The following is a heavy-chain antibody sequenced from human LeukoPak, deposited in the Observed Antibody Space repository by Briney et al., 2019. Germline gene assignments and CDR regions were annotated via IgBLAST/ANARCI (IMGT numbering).Heavy chain of an antibody. Sequence: SGGSLRLSCAASGFTFSSYGMSWVRQAPGKGLEWVSTISGNGGSTYYADSVKGRFTISRDNSKNTLYLQMNSLRAEDTAIYSCAKGNRYCSSTSCYQTSFDYWGQGTLVTVSS. CDR3: AKGNRYCSSTSCYQTSFDY. D-gene: IGHD2-2*01. V-gene: IGHV3-23*01. J-gene: IGHJ4*02. CDR2: ISGNGGST. CDR1: GFTFSSYG.